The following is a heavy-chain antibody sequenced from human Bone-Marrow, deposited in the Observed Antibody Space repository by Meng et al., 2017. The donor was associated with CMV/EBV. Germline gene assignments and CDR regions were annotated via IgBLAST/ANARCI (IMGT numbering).Heavy chain of an antibody. CDR2: IKQDGSEK. CDR3: ARAPASYCSAASCVVLDY. Sequence: GESLKISCAASGFTFRSYWMSWVRQAPGKGPEWVASIKQDGSEKYSVDSVKGRFTISRDNAKNSLYLQMNSLGAEDTALYYCARAPASYCSAASCVVLDYWGQGTLVAVSS. V-gene: IGHV3-7*01. CDR1: GFTFRSYW. D-gene: IGHD2-15*01. J-gene: IGHJ4*02.